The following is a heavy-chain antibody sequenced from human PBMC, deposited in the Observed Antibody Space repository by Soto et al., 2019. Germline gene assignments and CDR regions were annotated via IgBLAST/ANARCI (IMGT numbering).Heavy chain of an antibody. CDR2: ISFDGANT. CDR3: ARDGYNRGGFDY. D-gene: IGHD6-25*01. CDR1: GFTFNSYN. V-gene: IGHV3-30-3*01. J-gene: IGHJ4*02. Sequence: QVQLVESGGGVVPPGGSLRVSCVVSGFTFNSYNMHWVRQAPGGGLEGVAVISFDGANTFYADSVKGRFTISRDTSRDTLYLQMSRLRVEDTAVYYCARDGYNRGGFDYWGQGTLVSVSS.